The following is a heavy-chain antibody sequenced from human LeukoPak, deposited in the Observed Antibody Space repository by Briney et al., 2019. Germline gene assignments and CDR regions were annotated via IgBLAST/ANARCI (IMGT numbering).Heavy chain of an antibody. J-gene: IGHJ4*02. V-gene: IGHV3-43*02. CDR3: AKEGPIAVANYFDY. Sequence: GGSLRLSCAASGFTFSSYSMNWVRQAPGKGLEWVSLITGDGGTTYYADSVKGRFTISRGNSKNSLYLQMNSLRTEDTALYYCAKEGPIAVANYFDYWGQGTLVTVSS. D-gene: IGHD6-19*01. CDR1: GFTFSSYS. CDR2: ITGDGGTT.